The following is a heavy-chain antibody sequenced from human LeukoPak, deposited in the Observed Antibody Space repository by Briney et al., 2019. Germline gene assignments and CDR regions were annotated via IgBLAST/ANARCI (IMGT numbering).Heavy chain of an antibody. J-gene: IGHJ5*02. D-gene: IGHD3-3*01. CDR2: IYYSGST. CDR1: GGSISSYY. Sequence: PSETLSLTCTVSGGSISSYYWSWIRQPPGKGLEWIGYIYYSGSTNYNPSLKSRVTISVDTSKNQFSLKLSSVTAADTAVYYCARGPSSRLRFLEWSTSGGSFDPWGQGTLVTVSS. V-gene: IGHV4-59*01. CDR3: ARGPSSRLRFLEWSTSGGSFDP.